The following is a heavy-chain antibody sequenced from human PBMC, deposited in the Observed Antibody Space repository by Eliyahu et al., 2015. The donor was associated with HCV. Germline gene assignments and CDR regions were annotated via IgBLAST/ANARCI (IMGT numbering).Heavy chain of an antibody. CDR3: ASGGGGIAVTGTGGWFDP. D-gene: IGHD6-19*01. CDR2: XHYSGST. CDR1: GGSIXXYX. J-gene: IGHJ5*02. Sequence: QVQLQESGPGLVKPSETLSLXCTVSGGSIXXYXWSWIRXPPGKGLXWIGYXHYSGSTNYNPSLKSRVTISIDTSKXQFSLNLTSVTAADTAMYYCASGGGGIAVTGTGGWFDPWGQGTLVTVSS. V-gene: IGHV4-59*01.